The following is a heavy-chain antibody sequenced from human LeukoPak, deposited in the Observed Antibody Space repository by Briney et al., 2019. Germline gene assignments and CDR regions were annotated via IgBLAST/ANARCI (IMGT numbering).Heavy chain of an antibody. CDR1: GGSFSGYY. J-gene: IGHJ6*02. CDR3: ARGRRGRALYYYYGMDV. D-gene: IGHD1-26*01. V-gene: IGHV4-34*01. Sequence: TSETLSLTCAVSGGSFSGYYWSWIRQPPGKGLDCIGEMSHSGSSNNNPSLKSRVTISVDTSKNQFSLKLSSVTAADTAVYYCARGRRGRALYYYYGMDVWGQGTTVTVSS. CDR2: MSHSGSS.